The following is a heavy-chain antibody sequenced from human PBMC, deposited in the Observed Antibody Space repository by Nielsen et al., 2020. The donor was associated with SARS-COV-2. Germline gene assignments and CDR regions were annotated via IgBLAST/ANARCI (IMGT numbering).Heavy chain of an antibody. Sequence: GESLKISCVASGFTFSSYWMHWVRQVPGQGLLWLSRINNDGSSTSYADSVKGRFTISRDNAKNTLWLEMNSLRVDDTAVYYCVGDTGGRWGELWGQGTLVTVSS. CDR2: INNDGSST. CDR1: GFTFSSYW. J-gene: IGHJ4*02. D-gene: IGHD2-15*01. V-gene: IGHV3-74*01. CDR3: VGDTGGRWGEL.